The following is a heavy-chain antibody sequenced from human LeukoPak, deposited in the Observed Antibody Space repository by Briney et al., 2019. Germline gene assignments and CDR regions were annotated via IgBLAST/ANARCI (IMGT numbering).Heavy chain of an antibody. J-gene: IGHJ4*02. Sequence: GGSLRLSCAASGFTFSSYWMSWVRQAPGKGLGWVANIKQDGSEKYYVDSVKGRFTISRDNSKSTLYLQMNSLRAEDTAVYYCAKEGSSSWTHYDYWGQGTLVTVSS. CDR3: AKEGSSSWTHYDY. V-gene: IGHV3-7*03. CDR1: GFTFSSYW. D-gene: IGHD6-13*01. CDR2: IKQDGSEK.